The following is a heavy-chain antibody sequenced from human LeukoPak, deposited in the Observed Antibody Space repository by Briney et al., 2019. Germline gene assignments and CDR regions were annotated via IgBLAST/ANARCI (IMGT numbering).Heavy chain of an antibody. CDR1: GGSISSYY. CDR3: ARDRDYYDSSGHAFDI. CDR2: IYYSGST. V-gene: IGHV4-59*01. J-gene: IGHJ3*02. Sequence: SETLSLTCTVSGGSISSYYWSWIRQPPGKGLEWIGYIYYSGSTNYNPSLKSRVTISVDTSKNQFSLKLSSVTAADTAVYYCARDRDYYDSSGHAFDIWGQGTMVTVS. D-gene: IGHD3-22*01.